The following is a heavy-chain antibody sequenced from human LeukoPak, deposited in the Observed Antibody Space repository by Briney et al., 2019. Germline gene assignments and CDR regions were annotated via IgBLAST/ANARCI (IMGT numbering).Heavy chain of an antibody. CDR1: GFTFSDYG. Sequence: GGSLRLSCAASGFTFSDYGMHWVRQAPGKGLDWVAFIRSDGSARYYADSVKGRFTISRDNSRNTLYLQMGSLRTEDTALYYCAKNDRTNYYYYYYMDVWGKGTTVTISS. V-gene: IGHV3-30*02. D-gene: IGHD1/OR15-1a*01. CDR3: AKNDRTNYYYYYYMDV. CDR2: IRSDGSAR. J-gene: IGHJ6*03.